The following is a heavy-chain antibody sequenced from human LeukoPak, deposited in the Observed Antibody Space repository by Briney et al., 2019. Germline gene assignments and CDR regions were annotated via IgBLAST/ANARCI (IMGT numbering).Heavy chain of an antibody. Sequence: GVSLRLSCSASGLTFRNYGMHWVRQAPGKGLEYVSTISSYGGSTYYADLVKGRFTISRDNSKNTLYLQMSSLRAEDTAVYYCVKDLYSYSFDYWGQGTLVTVSS. D-gene: IGHD2-8*01. J-gene: IGHJ4*02. CDR2: ISSYGGST. CDR1: GLTFRNYG. V-gene: IGHV3-64D*09. CDR3: VKDLYSYSFDY.